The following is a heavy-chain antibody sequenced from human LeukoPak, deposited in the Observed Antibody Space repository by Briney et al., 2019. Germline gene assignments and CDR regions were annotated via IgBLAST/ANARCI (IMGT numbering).Heavy chain of an antibody. CDR2: IKSKTDGGTT. V-gene: IGHV3-15*01. J-gene: IGHJ4*02. Sequence: PGGSLRLSCAASGFTVSSKYISWVRQAPGKGLEWVGRIKSKTDGGTTDYAAPVKGRFTISRDDSKNTLYLQMNSLKTEDTAVYYCTLQARIAARTVDYWGQGTLVTVSS. CDR3: TLQARIAARTVDY. CDR1: GFTVSSKY. D-gene: IGHD6-6*01.